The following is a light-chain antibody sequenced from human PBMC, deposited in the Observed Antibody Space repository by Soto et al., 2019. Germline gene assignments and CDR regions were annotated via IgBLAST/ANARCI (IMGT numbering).Light chain of an antibody. Sequence: EIVMTQSPDNLSVSLGQGATLSCRASQPISRNLAWYQQKPGQAPRLLIYGASTRATDIQGRFSGGGSGTAFTLTISSLQSEDFAIYFCQQYNTWPRTFGQGTKVEVK. V-gene: IGKV3-15*01. CDR1: QPISRN. CDR3: QQYNTWPRT. CDR2: GAS. J-gene: IGKJ1*01.